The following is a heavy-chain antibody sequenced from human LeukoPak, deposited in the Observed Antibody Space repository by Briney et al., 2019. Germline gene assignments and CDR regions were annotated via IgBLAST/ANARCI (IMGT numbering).Heavy chain of an antibody. V-gene: IGHV1-46*01. J-gene: IGHJ6*02. CDR1: GYTFTSYN. Sequence: GASVKVSCKASGYTFTSYNMHWVRQASGQGLEWMGIINPSGGSTSYAQKFQGRVTMTRDTSTSTVYMELSSLRSEDTAVYYCAKDYGDYDNYYGMDVWGQGTTVTVSS. D-gene: IGHD4-17*01. CDR3: AKDYGDYDNYYGMDV. CDR2: INPSGGST.